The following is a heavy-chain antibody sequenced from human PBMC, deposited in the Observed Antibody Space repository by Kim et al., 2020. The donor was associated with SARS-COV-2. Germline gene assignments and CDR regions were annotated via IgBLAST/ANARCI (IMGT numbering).Heavy chain of an antibody. CDR1: GFTFSIYS. Sequence: GGSLRLSCAASGFTFSIYSMNWVRQAPGKGLEWVSNIKSSSSAMYYADSVKGRFTISRDNAKNSLYLQMNSLRDEDTAVYYCARDARHYDILTGRNPLDYWGQGTLVTVSS. V-gene: IGHV3-48*02. D-gene: IGHD3-9*01. J-gene: IGHJ4*02. CDR3: ARDARHYDILTGRNPLDY. CDR2: IKSSSSAM.